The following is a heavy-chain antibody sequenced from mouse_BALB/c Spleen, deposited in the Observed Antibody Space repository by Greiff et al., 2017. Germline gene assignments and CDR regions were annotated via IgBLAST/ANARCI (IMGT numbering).Heavy chain of an antibody. CDR2: ISNLAYSI. V-gene: IGHV5-15*02. J-gene: IGHJ2*01. Sequence: EVKLLESGGGLVQPGGSRKLSCAASGFTFSDYGMAWVRQAPGKGPEWVAFISNLAYSIYYADTVTGRFTISRENAKNTLYLEMSSLRSEDTAMYYCARLQLGLPYFDYWGQGTTLTVSS. CDR1: GFTFSDYG. CDR3: ARLQLGLPYFDY. D-gene: IGHD3-1*01.